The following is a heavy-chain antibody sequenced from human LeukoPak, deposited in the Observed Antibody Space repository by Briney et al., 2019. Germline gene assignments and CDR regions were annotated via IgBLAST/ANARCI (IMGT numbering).Heavy chain of an antibody. Sequence: SETLSLTCKVSGVSITTYYWSWIRQSPGKGLEWIGYISHTGTTDYNPSLKSRVTFSVDTSKNEFSLKLTSVTAADTAVYYCAREANYYGSGSYFEGTFDYWGQGSLVTVSS. J-gene: IGHJ4*02. CDR1: GVSITTYY. CDR2: ISHTGTT. CDR3: AREANYYGSGSYFEGTFDY. V-gene: IGHV4-59*13. D-gene: IGHD3-10*01.